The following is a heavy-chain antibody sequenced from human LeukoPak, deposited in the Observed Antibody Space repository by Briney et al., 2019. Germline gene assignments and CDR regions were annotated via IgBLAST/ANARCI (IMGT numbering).Heavy chain of an antibody. CDR2: ISAYNGNT. CDR1: GYTFTSYG. D-gene: IGHD6-13*01. CDR3: ARDASLGYSSSWYGDY. V-gene: IGHV1-18*01. J-gene: IGHJ4*02. Sequence: ASVKVSCKASGYTFTSYGISWVRQAPGQGLEWMGWISAYNGNTNYAQKLQGRVTMTTDTSTSTAYMELRSLRSDDTAVYYCARDASLGYSSSWYGDYWGQGTLVTVSS.